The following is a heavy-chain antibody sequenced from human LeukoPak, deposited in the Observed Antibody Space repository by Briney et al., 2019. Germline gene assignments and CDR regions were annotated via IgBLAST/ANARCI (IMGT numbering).Heavy chain of an antibody. CDR2: INPNSGGT. CDR1: GYTFSDYY. D-gene: IGHD5-18*01. Sequence: ASVKVSCKASGYTFSDYYIPWVRQAPGQGLEWMGWINPNSGGTNYAQKFQGRVTMTRDTSISTAYMELSRLRSDDTAVYYCAIGGGYSYGLHYFDYWGQGTLVTVSP. CDR3: AIGGGYSYGLHYFDY. V-gene: IGHV1-2*02. J-gene: IGHJ4*02.